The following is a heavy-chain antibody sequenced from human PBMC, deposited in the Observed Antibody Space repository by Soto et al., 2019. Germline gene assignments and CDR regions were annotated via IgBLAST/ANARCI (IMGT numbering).Heavy chain of an antibody. V-gene: IGHV1-69*01. D-gene: IGHD6-6*01. CDR3: ARFEQLVLH. CDR2: FIPIFGTL. Sequence: QVQLVQSGAEVKKPGSSVKVSCKASGGTFSNFAISWVRQAPGQGLEWMGGFIPIFGTLNYAQRFQGRLTISADESTSTADMELSRLRSEDTAVESCARFEQLVLHWGQGTLVTVSS. CDR1: GGTFSNFA. J-gene: IGHJ1*01.